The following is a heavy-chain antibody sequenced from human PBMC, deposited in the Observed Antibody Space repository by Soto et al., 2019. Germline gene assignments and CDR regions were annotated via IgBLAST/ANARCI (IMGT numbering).Heavy chain of an antibody. CDR1: GGSISHYY. CDR3: ARVPGP. V-gene: IGHV4-59*12. Sequence: SETLSLTCTVSGGSISHYYWSWIRQPPGKGLEWIGYFYNSGSTNYNPSLKSRVTISVDRSKNQFSLKLSSVTAADTAVYYCARVPGPWGQGTLVTVSS. CDR2: FYNSGST. J-gene: IGHJ5*02.